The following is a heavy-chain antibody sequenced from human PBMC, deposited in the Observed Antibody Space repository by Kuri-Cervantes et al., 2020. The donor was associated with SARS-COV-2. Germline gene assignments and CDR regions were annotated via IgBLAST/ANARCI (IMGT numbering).Heavy chain of an antibody. CDR1: GFTFSSYA. Sequence: GESLKISCAASGFTFSSYAMSWVRQAPGKGLEWVSAISGSGGSTYYADSVKGRFTISRDNSKNTLYLQMNSLRAEDPAVYYCAKGGLSLSCPYWGQGTLVTVSS. CDR2: ISGSGGST. J-gene: IGHJ4*02. D-gene: IGHD2-2*01. V-gene: IGHV3-23*01. CDR3: AKGGLSLSCPY.